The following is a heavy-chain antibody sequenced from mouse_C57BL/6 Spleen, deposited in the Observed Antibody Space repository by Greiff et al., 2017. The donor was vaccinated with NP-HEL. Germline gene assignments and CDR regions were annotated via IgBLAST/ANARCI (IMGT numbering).Heavy chain of an antibody. V-gene: IGHV3-6*01. CDR2: ISYDGSN. CDR1: GYSITSGYY. D-gene: IGHD1-1*01. CDR3: ARDYYGSSPWFAY. Sequence: EVKVEESGPGLVKPSQSLSLTCSVTGYSITSGYYWNWIRQFPGNKLERMGYISYDGSNNYNPSLKNRISITRDTSKNQFFLKLNSVTTEDTATYYCARDYYGSSPWFAYWGQGTLVTVSA. J-gene: IGHJ3*01.